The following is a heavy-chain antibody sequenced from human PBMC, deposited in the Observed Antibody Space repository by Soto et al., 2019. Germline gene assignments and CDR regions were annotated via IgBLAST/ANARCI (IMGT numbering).Heavy chain of an antibody. CDR3: ARVCGNSWSSSHHDAFDS. CDR1: GYTFTSYG. V-gene: IGHV1-18*04. D-gene: IGHD6-13*01. CDR2: ISAYNGNT. J-gene: IGHJ3*02. Sequence: ASVKVSCKASGYTFTSYGISWVRQAPGQGLEWMGWISAYNGNTNYAQKLQGRVTMTTDTSTSTAYMELRSLRSDDTAVYYCARVCGNSWSSSHHDAFDSWGQGTMVTVSS.